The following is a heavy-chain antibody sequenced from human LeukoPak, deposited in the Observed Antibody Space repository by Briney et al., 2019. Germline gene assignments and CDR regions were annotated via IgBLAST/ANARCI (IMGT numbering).Heavy chain of an antibody. J-gene: IGHJ4*02. Sequence: SGGSLRLSCAASGFTFSSYAMSWVRQAPGKGLEWVSAISGSGGSTYYADSVKGRFTISRDNSKNTLYLQMNSLRAEDTAVYYCAKSPPLGLLRPKFFDYWGQGTLVTVSS. CDR3: AKSPPLGLLRPKFFDY. CDR2: ISGSGGST. CDR1: GFTFSSYA. D-gene: IGHD3-22*01. V-gene: IGHV3-23*01.